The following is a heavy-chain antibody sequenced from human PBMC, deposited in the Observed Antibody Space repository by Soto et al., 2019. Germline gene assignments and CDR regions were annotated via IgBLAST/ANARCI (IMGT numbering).Heavy chain of an antibody. D-gene: IGHD2-21*02. Sequence: QVQLQQWGAGLLKPSETLSLTCAVYGGSFSGYYWSWIRQPPGKGLEWIGEINHSGCTNYNPSLKSRVTISVDTSKNQFSLKLSSVTAADTALYYCARMRVTPYWGQGTLVTVSS. CDR3: ARMRVTPY. V-gene: IGHV4-34*01. J-gene: IGHJ4*02. CDR2: INHSGCT. CDR1: GGSFSGYY.